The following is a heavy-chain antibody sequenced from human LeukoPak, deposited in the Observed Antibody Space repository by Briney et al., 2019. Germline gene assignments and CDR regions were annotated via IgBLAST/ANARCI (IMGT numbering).Heavy chain of an antibody. D-gene: IGHD3-10*01. CDR3: ARDDYGSGAYGHPRYYFDY. J-gene: IGHJ4*02. Sequence: QSGGSLRLSCAASGFTFSSYGMHWVRQAPGKGLEWVAVIWYDGSNKYYADSVKGRFTISRDNSKNTLYLQMNSLRAEDTAVYYCARDDYGSGAYGHPRYYFDYWGQGTLVTVSS. V-gene: IGHV3-33*01. CDR2: IWYDGSNK. CDR1: GFTFSSYG.